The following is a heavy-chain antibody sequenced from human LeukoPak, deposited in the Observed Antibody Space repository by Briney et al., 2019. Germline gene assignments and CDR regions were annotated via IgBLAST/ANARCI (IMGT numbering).Heavy chain of an antibody. CDR3: ARVRGDFETD. CDR1: GGSISSYY. D-gene: IGHD3-16*01. J-gene: IGHJ1*01. V-gene: IGHV4-59*01. CDR2: RYYSGST. Sequence: RPSETLSLTCSVSGGSISSYYWTWIRQPPGKGLEWIGYRYYSGSTTYNPSLKSRVTISVDTSKSQFSLKLISVTAADTAIYYCARVRGDFETDWGQGTVVTVSS.